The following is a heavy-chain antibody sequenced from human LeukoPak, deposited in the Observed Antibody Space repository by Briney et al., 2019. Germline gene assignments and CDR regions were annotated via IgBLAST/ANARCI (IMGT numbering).Heavy chain of an antibody. CDR1: GGSISSYY. CDR2: IYYSGST. CDR3: AREGSAQEFDY. D-gene: IGHD6-25*01. J-gene: IGHJ4*02. V-gene: IGHV4-59*01. Sequence: SETLSLTCTVSGGSISSYYWSWIRQPPGKGLEWIGYIYYSGSTNYNPSLKSRVTISVDTSKNQFSLKLSSVTAADTAVYYCAREGSAQEFDYWGQGTLVTVSS.